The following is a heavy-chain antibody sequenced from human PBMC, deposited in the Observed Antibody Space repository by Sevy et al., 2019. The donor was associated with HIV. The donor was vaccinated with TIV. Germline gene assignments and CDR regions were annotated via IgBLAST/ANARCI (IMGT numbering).Heavy chain of an antibody. D-gene: IGHD1-7*01. CDR2: IKNENEGGTT. CDR1: GFTFSKYS. J-gene: IGHJ3*01. Sequence: GGSLRLSCAASGFTFSKYSMSWVRQVPGKGLEWVGLIKNENEGGTTDDAAPVKGRSIISRDDSKNTLYLQMSSLKTEDTAIYYCTTDWGTGNTWVRAFDLWGQGTMVTVSS. CDR3: TTDWGTGNTWVRAFDL. V-gene: IGHV3-15*01.